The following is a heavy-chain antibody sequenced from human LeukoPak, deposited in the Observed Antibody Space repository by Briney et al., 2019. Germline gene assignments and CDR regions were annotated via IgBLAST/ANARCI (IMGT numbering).Heavy chain of an antibody. V-gene: IGHV4-34*01. CDR1: GGSFSGYY. D-gene: IGHD3-10*01. J-gene: IGHJ4*02. CDR2: INHSGST. CDR3: ARHLYYGSGSYVDY. Sequence: PSETLSLTCAVYGGSFSGYYWSWIRQPPGKGLEWIGEINHSGSTNYNPSLKSRVTISVDTSKNQFSLKLSSVTAADTAVYYCARHLYYGSGSYVDYWGQGTLVTVSS.